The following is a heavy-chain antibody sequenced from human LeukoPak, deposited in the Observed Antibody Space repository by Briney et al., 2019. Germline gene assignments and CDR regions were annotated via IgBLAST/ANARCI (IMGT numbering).Heavy chain of an antibody. V-gene: IGHV3-48*03. J-gene: IGHJ5*02. D-gene: IGHD2-15*01. CDR3: AGQSRLGYCSGGSCYSHPFDP. CDR2: ISSGGFNI. Sequence: PGGALILAFSVPGLTFSSYERNSVRQAPGKGLERVSYISSGGFNIYYADSVKGRFTISRDNAKNSLYLQMNSLRAEDTAVYYCAGQSRLGYCSGGSCYSHPFDPWGQGTLVTVSS. CDR1: GLTFSSYE.